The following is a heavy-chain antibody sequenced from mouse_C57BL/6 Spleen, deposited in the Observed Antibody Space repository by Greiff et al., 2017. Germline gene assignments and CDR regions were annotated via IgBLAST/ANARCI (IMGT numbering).Heavy chain of an antibody. J-gene: IGHJ4*01. CDR1: GYAFSSYW. Sequence: QVQLKESGAELVKPGASVKISCKASGYAFSSYWMNWVKQRPGKGLEWIGQIYPGDGDTNYNGKFKGKATLTADKASSTAYMQLSSLTSEDSAVYFCAGPTGGYAMDYWGQGTSVTVSS. CDR2: IYPGDGDT. CDR3: AGPTGGYAMDY. V-gene: IGHV1-80*01. D-gene: IGHD1-1*01.